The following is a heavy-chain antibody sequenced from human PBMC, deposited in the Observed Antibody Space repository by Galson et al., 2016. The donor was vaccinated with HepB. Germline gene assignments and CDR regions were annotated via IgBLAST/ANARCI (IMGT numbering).Heavy chain of an antibody. V-gene: IGHV1-18*01. CDR2: ILTYNGNT. D-gene: IGHD6-19*01. Sequence: SVKVSCKASGYSFFSYGISWVRQAPGQGLEWMGHILTYNGNTKYAQKVQGRVTLTTDTSTTTAYMELRRLRSDDTAGYYCARGAGAVAGKYWGQGTLVTVSS. CDR1: GYSFFSYG. J-gene: IGHJ4*02. CDR3: ARGAGAVAGKY.